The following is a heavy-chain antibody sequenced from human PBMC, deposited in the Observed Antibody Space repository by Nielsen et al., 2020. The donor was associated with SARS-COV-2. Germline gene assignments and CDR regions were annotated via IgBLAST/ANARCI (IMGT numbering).Heavy chain of an antibody. CDR1: GYTFTVFG. CDR2: SSSYNANT. J-gene: IGHJ3*02. Sequence: ASVKVSCKASGYTFTVFGISWVRQAPGQGLEWMGWSSSYNANTNYAEKFQGRVTMTTDTSTSTAYMELRSLRSEDTAVYYCARGGSGGGGTPPYAFDIWGQGTMVTVSS. D-gene: IGHD2-15*01. V-gene: IGHV1-18*04. CDR3: ARGGSGGGGTPPYAFDI.